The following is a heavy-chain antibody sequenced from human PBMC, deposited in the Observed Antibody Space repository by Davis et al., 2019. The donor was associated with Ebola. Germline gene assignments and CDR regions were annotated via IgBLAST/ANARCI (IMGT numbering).Heavy chain of an antibody. CDR2: IKEDGDEK. J-gene: IGHJ4*02. CDR3: ARDFGLDF. CDR1: GFTFSSAW. Sequence: PGGSLRLSCAASGFTFSSAWMSWVRQAPGKGLEWVANIKEDGDEKDYVGSVKGRFTISRDNAKKSLYLEMNSLRVEDTAVYYCARDFGLDFWGQGTLVTVSS. V-gene: IGHV3-7*01. D-gene: IGHD3/OR15-3a*01.